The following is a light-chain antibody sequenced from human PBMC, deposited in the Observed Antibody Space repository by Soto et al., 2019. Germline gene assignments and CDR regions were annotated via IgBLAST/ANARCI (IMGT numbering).Light chain of an antibody. CDR3: TSYAGRNNFDV. V-gene: IGLV2-8*01. J-gene: IGLJ1*01. CDR1: SSDVGGHYF. CDR2: EVS. Sequence: QSVLTQPPSASGSPGQSVTISCTGTSSDVGGHYFVSWYQHHPGKAPKLIIYEVSKRPSGVPDRFSGSKSGHTASLTVSGLQAEDEADYYCTSYAGRNNFDVXGTGTKVTVL.